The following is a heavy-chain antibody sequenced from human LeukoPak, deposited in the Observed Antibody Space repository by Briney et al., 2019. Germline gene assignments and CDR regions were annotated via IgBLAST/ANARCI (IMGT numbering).Heavy chain of an antibody. CDR3: ARGGYDGYSSGWFFDY. J-gene: IGHJ4*02. D-gene: IGHD6-19*01. CDR2: INPNSGGT. CDR1: GYTFTGYY. Sequence: GASVKVSCKASGYTFTGYYMHWVRQAPGQGREWMGWINPNSGGTNYAQKFQGRVTMTRDTSISTAYMELSRLRSDDTAVYYCARGGYDGYSSGWFFDYWGQGTLVTVSS. V-gene: IGHV1-2*02.